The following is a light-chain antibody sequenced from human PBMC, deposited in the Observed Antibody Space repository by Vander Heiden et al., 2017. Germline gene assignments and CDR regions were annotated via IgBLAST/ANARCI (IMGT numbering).Light chain of an antibody. CDR3: QQCASYYS. CDR1: QDISDW. Sequence: DIQMTQSPSTLSASVGDKVTITCRATQDISDWLAWYQQRPGEAPKLLIYKASNLESGVPSRFSGSGSVTQFTLTISSLQPDDFATYYCQQCASYYSFGQGTKVEIK. V-gene: IGKV1-5*03. CDR2: KAS. J-gene: IGKJ2*03.